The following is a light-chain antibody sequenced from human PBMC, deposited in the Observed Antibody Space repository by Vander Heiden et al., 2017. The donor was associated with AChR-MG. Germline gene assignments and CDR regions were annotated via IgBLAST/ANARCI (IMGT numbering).Light chain of an antibody. CDR1: LNISSF. CDR2: GAS. Sequence: DIQMTQSPSSLSASLGDRVTLTCRASLNISSFLNWYQQKTGKVPNLLIYGASTLQSGVPSRFSGSGSGTDFTLTISSLQPEDFATYYCQQSFITPLTFGGGTKVEIK. J-gene: IGKJ4*01. V-gene: IGKV1-39*01. CDR3: QQSFITPLT.